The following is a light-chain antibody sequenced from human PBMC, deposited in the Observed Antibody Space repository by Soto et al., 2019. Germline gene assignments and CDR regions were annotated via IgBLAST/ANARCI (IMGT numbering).Light chain of an antibody. CDR3: SSYSTSSTLF. V-gene: IGLV2-14*03. CDR2: GII. J-gene: IGLJ1*01. Sequence: QSVLTQPASVSGAPGQSITISCSGTNSDLGAYYYVSWFQQHPGKVPRLLLYGIINRPSGVPDRFSGSKSGNTASLTISGLQNEDEAEYFCSSYSTSSTLFFGTGTRSPS. CDR1: NSDLGAYYY.